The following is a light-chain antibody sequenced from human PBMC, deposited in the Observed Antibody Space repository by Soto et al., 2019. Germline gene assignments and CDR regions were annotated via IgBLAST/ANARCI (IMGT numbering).Light chain of an antibody. CDR3: LQASTFPRT. CDR1: QNINNW. J-gene: IGKJ1*01. CDR2: TAS. Sequence: DIQMTQSPSTLSASIGDRVTITWRASQNINNWIAWFRHKPGKAPQLLIQTASTLVRETPSRFSGSGSGTDFLLTINNLQPEDFATYYCLQASTFPRTFGQGTKVDI. V-gene: IGKV1-5*03.